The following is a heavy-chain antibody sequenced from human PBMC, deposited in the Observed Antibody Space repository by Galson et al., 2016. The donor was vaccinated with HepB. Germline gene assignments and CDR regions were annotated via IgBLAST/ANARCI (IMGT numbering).Heavy chain of an antibody. CDR1: GGSITSDR. J-gene: IGHJ6*02. CDR2: IFYSGST. Sequence: SETLSLTCTVSGGSITSDRWSWIRQSPGKALEWIGDIFYSGSTNYNPSLKGRVTISVDTSKNQISLKLTSVTAADTAVYSCARVSFSDFWRDWGALDVWGQGTAVTVSS. CDR3: ARVSFSDFWRDWGALDV. D-gene: IGHD3-3*01. V-gene: IGHV4-59*01.